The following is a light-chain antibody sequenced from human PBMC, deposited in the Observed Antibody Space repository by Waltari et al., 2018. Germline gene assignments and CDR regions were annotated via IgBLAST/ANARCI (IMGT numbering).Light chain of an antibody. CDR1: SSDIATYPL. CDR2: EVT. V-gene: IGLV2-23*02. CDR3: SSYAGRTTFVV. J-gene: IGLJ2*01. Sequence: QSALTQPASVSGSPGQSVTISCTGSSSDIATYPLVSWYQPHPGEVPKLIIHEVTKRPSGVSTRFSGSKSGSTASLTISGLQAEDEADYFCSSYAGRTTFVVFGGGTRLTVL.